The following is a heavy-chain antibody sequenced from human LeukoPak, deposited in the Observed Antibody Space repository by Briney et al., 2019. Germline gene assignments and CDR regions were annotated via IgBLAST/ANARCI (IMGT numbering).Heavy chain of an antibody. CDR3: ARDDYSSSWYLGY. J-gene: IGHJ4*02. V-gene: IGHV3-48*04. Sequence: PGGSLRLSCTASGFSVSSNYMSWVRQAPGKGLEWVSYISSSSSTIYYADSVKGRFTISRDSAKNSLYLQMNSLRVEDTAVYYCARDDYSSSWYLGYWGQGTLVTVSS. CDR1: GFSVSSNY. D-gene: IGHD6-13*01. CDR2: ISSSSSTI.